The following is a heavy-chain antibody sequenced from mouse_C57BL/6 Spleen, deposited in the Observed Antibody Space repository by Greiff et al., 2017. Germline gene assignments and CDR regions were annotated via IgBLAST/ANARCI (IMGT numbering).Heavy chain of an antibody. CDR1: GYTFTDYY. V-gene: IGHV1-76*01. J-gene: IGHJ3*01. D-gene: IGHD2-4*01. CDR2: IYPGNGNT. Sequence: QVQLQQSGAELVRPGASVKLSCKASGYTFTDYYINWVKQRPGQGLEWIARIYPGNGNTYYNEKFKGKATLTAEKSSSTAYMQLSSLTSEDSAVYFCASYDYGGFAYWGQGTLVTVSA. CDR3: ASYDYGGFAY.